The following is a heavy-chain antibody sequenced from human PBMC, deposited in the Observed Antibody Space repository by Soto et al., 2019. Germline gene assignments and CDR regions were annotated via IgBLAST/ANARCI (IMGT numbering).Heavy chain of an antibody. CDR1: SASFSKYY. CDR2: IYFNGNT. D-gene: IGHD3-16*01. CDR3: ASVTFGGVVLAH. J-gene: IGHJ4*02. V-gene: IGHV4-59*01. Sequence: SETMCLTCTVASASFSKYYGSWFRQPTVKVLEWIGYIYFNGNTNYNPSLKRRVTISIDTSKKQISLNLTSVTDADTAVYYCASVTFGGVVLAHWGQGTLVTVSS.